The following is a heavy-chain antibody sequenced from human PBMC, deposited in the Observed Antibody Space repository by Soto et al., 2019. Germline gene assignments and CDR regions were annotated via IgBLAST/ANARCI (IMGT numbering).Heavy chain of an antibody. D-gene: IGHD3-3*01. Sequence: ASMKVSCKASGYTFTGYYMHWVRQAPGQGLEWMGWINPNSGGTNYAQKFQGRVTTTRDTSISTAYMELSRLRSDDTAVYYCARDVLRFLEWLSGYYYGMDVWGQGTTVTVSS. J-gene: IGHJ6*02. CDR3: ARDVLRFLEWLSGYYYGMDV. CDR2: INPNSGGT. V-gene: IGHV1-2*02. CDR1: GYTFTGYY.